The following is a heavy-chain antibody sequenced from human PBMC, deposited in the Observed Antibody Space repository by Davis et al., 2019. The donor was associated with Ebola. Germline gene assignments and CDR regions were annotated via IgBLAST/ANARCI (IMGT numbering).Heavy chain of an antibody. CDR2: IIGYNGNT. V-gene: IGHV1-18*04. CDR1: GYTLSRYG. J-gene: IGHJ3*01. D-gene: IGHD1-26*01. CDR3: ARTSIVGITTTASDV. Sequence: ASVKVSCKASGYTLSRYGISWVRQAPGQGLEWMGWIIGYNGNTNYAQTLQGRVTMTTDTSTGTAYMELRSLRSDDTAVYFCARTSIVGITTTASDVWGQGTKVTVSS.